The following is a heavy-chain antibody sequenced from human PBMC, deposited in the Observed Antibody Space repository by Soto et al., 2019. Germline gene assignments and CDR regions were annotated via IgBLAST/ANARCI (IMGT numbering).Heavy chain of an antibody. CDR1: GYTFSGHW. V-gene: IGHV5-10-1*01. CDR3: ARHGAAIWLGY. CDR2: IDPSDSYI. J-gene: IGHJ4*02. Sequence: PGESLKISCKTSGYTFSGHWISWVRQVPGKGLQWMGNIDPSDSYINYNPAFRGHVTFSVDKSSSTAYLHWRSLGSSDTAIYYCARHGAAIWLGYWGQGTLVTVSS. D-gene: IGHD6-19*01.